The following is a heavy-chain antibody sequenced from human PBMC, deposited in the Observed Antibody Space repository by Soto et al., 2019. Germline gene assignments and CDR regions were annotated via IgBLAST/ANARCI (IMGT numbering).Heavy chain of an antibody. V-gene: IGHV4-30-4*01. CDR1: GGSISSGDYY. CDR2: IYYSGST. D-gene: IGHD4-17*01. J-gene: IGHJ4*02. Sequence: SETLSLTCTVSGGSISSGDYYWSWIRQPPGKGLEWIGYIYYSGSTYYNPSLKSRVTISVDTSKNQFSLKLSSVTAADTAVYYCARASMTTVVTAGFDYWGQGTLVTVSS. CDR3: ARASMTTVVTAGFDY.